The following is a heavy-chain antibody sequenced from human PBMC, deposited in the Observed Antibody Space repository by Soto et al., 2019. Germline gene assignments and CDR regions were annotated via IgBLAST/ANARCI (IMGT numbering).Heavy chain of an antibody. J-gene: IGHJ4*02. CDR1: GYTFAGYY. D-gene: IGHD2-2*02. CDR2: INPNSGGT. V-gene: IGHV1-2*02. CDR3: AREGYCSSNSCYIDNY. Sequence: ASVKVSCKASGYTFAGYYMHWVRQAPGQGLEWMGWINPNSGGTNYAQKFQGRVTMTRDTSISTAYMELSRLGSDDTAVYYCAREGYCSSNSCYIDNYWGQGTLVTVSS.